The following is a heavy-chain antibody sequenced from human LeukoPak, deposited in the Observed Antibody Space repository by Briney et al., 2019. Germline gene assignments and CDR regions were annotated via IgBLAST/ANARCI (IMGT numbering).Heavy chain of an antibody. V-gene: IGHV3-30*18. CDR3: AKGTRIAAAITLDY. Sequence: GGSLRLSCAASGFTFSSYGMHWVRQAPGKGLEWVAVISYDGSNKYYADSVKGRFTISRDNSKNTLYLQMNSLRAEDTAVYYCAKGTRIAAAITLDYWGQGTPVTVSS. D-gene: IGHD6-13*01. CDR2: ISYDGSNK. J-gene: IGHJ4*02. CDR1: GFTFSSYG.